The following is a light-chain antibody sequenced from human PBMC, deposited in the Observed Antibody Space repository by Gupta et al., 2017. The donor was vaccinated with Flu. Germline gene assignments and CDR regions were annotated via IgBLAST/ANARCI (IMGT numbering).Light chain of an antibody. Sequence: TVTISCTRSSGSIATNYVQWYQQRPGSSPTSVIFDDYRRASGVPDRFSGSIDTSSNFAFLTISGLKTEDESDYYCQSYDGGYCVFGGGTKLTVL. CDR1: SGSIATNY. J-gene: IGLJ3*02. CDR3: QSYDGGYCV. V-gene: IGLV6-57*01. CDR2: DDY.